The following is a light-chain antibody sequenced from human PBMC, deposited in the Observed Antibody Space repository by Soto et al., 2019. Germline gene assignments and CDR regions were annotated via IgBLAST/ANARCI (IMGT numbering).Light chain of an antibody. J-gene: IGLJ2*01. Sequence: QPVLTQPPSASGTPGQRVTISCSGSSSNIGSNTVNWYQQLPGTAPKLLIYSNNQRPSGVPDRFSGSKSGTSASLAFSGLQSEDEADYYCAAWDDSLNAVVFGGGTKLTVL. V-gene: IGLV1-44*01. CDR2: SNN. CDR1: SSNIGSNT. CDR3: AAWDDSLNAVV.